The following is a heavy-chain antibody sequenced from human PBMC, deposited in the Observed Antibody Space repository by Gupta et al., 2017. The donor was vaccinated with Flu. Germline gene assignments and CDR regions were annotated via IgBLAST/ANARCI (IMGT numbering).Heavy chain of an antibody. Sequence: EVQLMVSGGGLVKLAGSLRLSCAPSDFRISPSTVQRLPPDPGEALEWMAAGTAGGVYVTYAASFSGRFIISRVYVDGLLFLQMNNLTAEDTAVYYCAGEPGYCNAILCSNTPFADYWGQGSLVTVSS. CDR1: DFRISPST. D-gene: IGHD2-2*03. CDR2: GTAGGVYV. V-gene: IGHV3-21*02. CDR3: AGEPGYCNAILCSNTPFADY. J-gene: IGHJ4*02.